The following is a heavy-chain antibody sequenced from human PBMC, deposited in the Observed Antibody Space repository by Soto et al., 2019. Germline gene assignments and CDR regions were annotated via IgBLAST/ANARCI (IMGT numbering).Heavy chain of an antibody. Sequence: ESGGGLVQPGGSLRLSCAASGFTVSSNYMSWVRQAPGKGLEWVSVIYSGGSTYYADSVKGRFTISRHNSKNTLYLQMNSLRAEDTAVYYCARDVVGAIDAFDIWGQGTMVTVSS. CDR1: GFTVSSNY. V-gene: IGHV3-53*04. CDR3: ARDVVGAIDAFDI. CDR2: IYSGGST. D-gene: IGHD1-26*01. J-gene: IGHJ3*02.